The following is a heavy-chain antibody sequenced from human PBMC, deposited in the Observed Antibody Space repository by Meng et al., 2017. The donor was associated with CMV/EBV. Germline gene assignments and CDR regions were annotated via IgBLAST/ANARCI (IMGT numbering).Heavy chain of an antibody. D-gene: IGHD2-21*02. J-gene: IGHJ4*02. CDR3: AREGDNPFDY. V-gene: IGHV4-30-4*08. CDR1: GGSISSGDYY. Sequence: AQPPDSGPGLVKPSQPLSLTCTVSGGSISSGDYYWSWIRQPPGKGLEWIGYIYYRGSTYYNPSLKSRVTISVDTSKNQFSLKLSSVTAADTAVYYCAREGDNPFDYWGQGTLVTVSS. CDR2: IYYRGST.